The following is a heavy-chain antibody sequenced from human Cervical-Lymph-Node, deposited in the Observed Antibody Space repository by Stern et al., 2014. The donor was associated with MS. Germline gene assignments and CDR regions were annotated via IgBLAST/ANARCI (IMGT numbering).Heavy chain of an antibody. Sequence: QLQLQESGPGLVKPSETLSLTCTVSGGSISTFYWSWIRPPPGKGLEWIGYIYYTGRTNYNPSLKSRVTMSVHTSKNQFSLTLSSLTAADTAVYFCARDGTSGDWYFDLWGRGTLVTVSS. V-gene: IGHV4-59*01. CDR3: ARDGTSGDWYFDL. CDR2: IYYTGRT. J-gene: IGHJ2*01. CDR1: GGSISTFY.